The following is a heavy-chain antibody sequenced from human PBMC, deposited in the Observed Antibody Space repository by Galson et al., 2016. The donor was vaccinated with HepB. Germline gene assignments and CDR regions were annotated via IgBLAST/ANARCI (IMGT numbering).Heavy chain of an antibody. CDR3: ARGPTVTTDF. CDR1: GGSISSDVYY. Sequence: TLSLTCTVSGGSISSDVYYWSWFRQPPGKGLEWIAYIYSGGSTHYNPSLRSRSFISVDTPKNQFSLNLNSVIAAETAVYYCARGPTVTTDFWGQGTLVTVSS. D-gene: IGHD4-17*01. J-gene: IGHJ4*02. CDR2: IYSGGST. V-gene: IGHV4-30-4*01.